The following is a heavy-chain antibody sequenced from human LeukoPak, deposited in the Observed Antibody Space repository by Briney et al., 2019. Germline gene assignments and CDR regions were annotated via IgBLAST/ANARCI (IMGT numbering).Heavy chain of an antibody. CDR3: AKAGVRDGYNNT. V-gene: IGHV3-23*01. J-gene: IGHJ5*02. D-gene: IGHD5-24*01. CDR2: ISGSGGST. CDR1: GFTFSSYA. Sequence: GGSPRLSCAASGFTFSSYAMSWVRQAPGKGLEWVSAISGSGGSTYYADSVKGRFTISRDNSRNTLYLQMNSLRAEDTAVYYCAKAGVRDGYNNTWGQGTLVTVSS.